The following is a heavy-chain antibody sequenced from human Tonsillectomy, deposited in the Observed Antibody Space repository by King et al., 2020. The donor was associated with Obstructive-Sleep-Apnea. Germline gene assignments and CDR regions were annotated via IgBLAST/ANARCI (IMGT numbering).Heavy chain of an antibody. D-gene: IGHD2-15*01. CDR2: INHSGNT. CDR1: GGSFSAYY. J-gene: IGHJ4*02. CDR3: ARVLGAAGPDYYYDY. V-gene: IGHV4-34*01. Sequence: VQLQQWGAGLLKPSETLSLTCAVYGGSFSAYYWGWIRQPPGKGLEWIGEINHSGNTNCNPSLKSRVAISVDTSRNQFSLKLQSVTAADTAVYYCARVLGAAGPDYYYDYWGQGTLVTVSS.